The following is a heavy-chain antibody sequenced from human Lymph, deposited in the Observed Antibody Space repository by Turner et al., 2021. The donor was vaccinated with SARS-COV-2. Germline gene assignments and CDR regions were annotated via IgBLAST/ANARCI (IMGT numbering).Heavy chain of an antibody. CDR3: ARGFDY. CDR1: GDSISNYY. CDR2: IYYSGST. V-gene: IGHV4-59*01. J-gene: IGHJ4*02. Sequence: QVQLQESGPGLVKPSETLSLTCTVSGDSISNYYWGWIRQPPGKGLEWIGYIYYSGSTNYNPSLKGRFTISVDTSKNHFSLKLSSVTAADTAVYYCARGFDYWGQGTLVTVSS.